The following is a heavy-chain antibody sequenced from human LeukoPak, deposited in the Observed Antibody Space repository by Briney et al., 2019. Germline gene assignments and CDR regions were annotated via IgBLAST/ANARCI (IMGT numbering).Heavy chain of an antibody. J-gene: IGHJ4*02. Sequence: PSGTLSLTCTVSGASISSGDYYWGWIRQSPGRGLEWIGTIYYSGSTNYNPSLKSRVTISVDTSENQFSLRLTSVTATDTAVYYCVRRGQRLNPGLYYFDHWGQGTLVTVSS. D-gene: IGHD6-25*01. CDR2: IYYSGST. V-gene: IGHV4-39*01. CDR3: VRRGQRLNPGLYYFDH. CDR1: GASISSGDYY.